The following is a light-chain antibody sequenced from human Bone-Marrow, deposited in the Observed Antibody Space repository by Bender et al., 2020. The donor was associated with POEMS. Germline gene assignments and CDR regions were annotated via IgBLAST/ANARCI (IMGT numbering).Light chain of an antibody. CDR1: SSDVGSYDL. CDR3: SSYAGVNNFVV. Sequence: QSALTQPASLSGSPGQSITMSCTGTSSDVGSYDLVSWYQQHPGKAPKLMIYAVNSRPSGVPDRFSGSKSGNTASLTVSGLQADDEADYYCSSYAGVNNFVVFGGGTKLTVL. V-gene: IGLV2-8*01. J-gene: IGLJ2*01. CDR2: AVN.